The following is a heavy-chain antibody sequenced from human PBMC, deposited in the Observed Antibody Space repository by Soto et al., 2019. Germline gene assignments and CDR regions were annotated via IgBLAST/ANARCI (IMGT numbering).Heavy chain of an antibody. J-gene: IGHJ3*02. CDR1: GFTFTTYA. V-gene: IGHV3-23*01. CDR2: ISGGGQYT. CDR3: AKVVETTRFDAFDI. D-gene: IGHD1-26*01. Sequence: EVQLLESGGGLVQPGGSLRLSCAASGFTFTTYAMSWVRQAPGKGPEWVSGISGGGQYTSYADSVKGRFTISRDNSKNTLYLQMNSLRAEAIAVYYCAKVVETTRFDAFDIWGQGTMVTVST.